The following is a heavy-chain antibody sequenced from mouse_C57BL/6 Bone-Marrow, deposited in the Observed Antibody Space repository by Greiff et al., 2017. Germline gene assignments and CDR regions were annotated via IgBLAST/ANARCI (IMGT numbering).Heavy chain of an antibody. J-gene: IGHJ3*01. V-gene: IGHV5-12*01. Sequence: EVMLVESGGGLVPPGGSLKLSCAASGFTFSDYYLSWFRQTPAMRLEWVAYISNGGCTTYYPDSVKGRFTISRDNPKTTLYLQMSRLKYEDTAMYYCARPSLQWAWFAYWGQGTLVTVSS. CDR1: GFTFSDYY. CDR2: ISNGGCTT. D-gene: IGHD1-3*01. CDR3: ARPSLQWAWFAY.